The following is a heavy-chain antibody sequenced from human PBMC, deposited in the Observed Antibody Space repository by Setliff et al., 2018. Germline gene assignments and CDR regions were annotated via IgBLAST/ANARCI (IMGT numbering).Heavy chain of an antibody. CDR2: ISHSGST. CDR1: GYPISSGHY. J-gene: IGHJ4*02. V-gene: IGHV4-38-2*02. Sequence: SETLSLTCTVSGYPISSGHYWGWIRQPPGKGLEWIGSISHSGSTYYNPSLRSRVTISLDTSKNQFSPKLTSVTAADTAVYYCAGGRRYAYGWDFDYWGQGTLVTVSS. CDR3: AGGRRYAYGWDFDY. D-gene: IGHD3-16*01.